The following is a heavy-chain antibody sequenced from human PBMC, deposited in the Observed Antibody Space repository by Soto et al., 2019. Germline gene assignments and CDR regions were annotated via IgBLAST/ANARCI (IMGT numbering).Heavy chain of an antibody. CDR1: GGSISSYY. CDR2: IYYSGST. J-gene: IGHJ6*02. D-gene: IGHD6-13*01. V-gene: IGHV4-59*01. CDR3: ARDGLAAAGNYYYGMDV. Sequence: SETLSLTCTVSGGSISSYYWSWIRQPPGKGLEWIGYIYYSGSTNYNPSIKSRVTISVDTSKNQFSLKLSSVTAADTAVYYCARDGLAAAGNYYYGMDVWGQGTTVT.